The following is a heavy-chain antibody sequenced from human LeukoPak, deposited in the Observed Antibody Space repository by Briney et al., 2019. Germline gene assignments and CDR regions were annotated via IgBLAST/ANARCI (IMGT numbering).Heavy chain of an antibody. CDR3: ARATYSSSWYRWFDP. CDR1: GGSISSGSYY. CDR2: IYTSGST. J-gene: IGHJ5*02. V-gene: IGHV4-61*02. Sequence: PSETLSLTCTVSGGSISSGSYYWSWIRQPAGKGLEWIGRIYTSGSTNYNPSLKSRVTISVDTSKNQFSLKLSSVTAADTAVYYCARATYSSSWYRWFDPWGQGTLVTVSS. D-gene: IGHD6-13*01.